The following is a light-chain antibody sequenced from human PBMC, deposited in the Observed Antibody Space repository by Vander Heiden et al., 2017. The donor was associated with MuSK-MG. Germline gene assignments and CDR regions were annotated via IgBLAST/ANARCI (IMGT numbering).Light chain of an antibody. Sequence: DIQLTPSPYTLSASVGDRVTITCRSSQSISSYLNWYQQKPGKAPKLLIYAASSLQSGVPSRFTGSRSGTDFTLTISSLQPEDFATYYCQQSYSTPYTFGQGTKLEIK. J-gene: IGKJ2*01. CDR1: QSISSY. CDR3: QQSYSTPYT. V-gene: IGKV1-39*01. CDR2: AAS.